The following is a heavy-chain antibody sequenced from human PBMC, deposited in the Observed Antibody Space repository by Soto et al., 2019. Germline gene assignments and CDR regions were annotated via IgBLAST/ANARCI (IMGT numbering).Heavy chain of an antibody. CDR1: GYTFTSYY. CDR3: ARDLRNRHYYDSSGYSGDY. J-gene: IGHJ4*02. D-gene: IGHD3-22*01. Sequence: ASVKVSCKASGYTFTSYYMHWVRQAPGQGLEWMGIISPSGGSTSYAQKFQGRVTMTRDTFTSTVYMELSSLRSEDTAVYYCARDLRNRHYYDSSGYSGDYWGQGTLVTVSS. CDR2: ISPSGGST. V-gene: IGHV1-46*01.